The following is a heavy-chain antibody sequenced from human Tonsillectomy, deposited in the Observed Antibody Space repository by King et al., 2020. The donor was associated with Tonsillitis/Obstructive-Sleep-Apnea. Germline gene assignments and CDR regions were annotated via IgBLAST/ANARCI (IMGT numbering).Heavy chain of an antibody. CDR1: GGTFSSYA. J-gene: IGHJ4*02. Sequence: QLVQSGAEVKKPGSSVKVSCKSSGGTFSSYAISWGRQAPGQGLEWMGGIIPIFGTANYAQKCQGRVTLTADESTRTAYMELSSLRSEDTAVYYCARAPDDGYNEGDYWGQGTLVTVSS. V-gene: IGHV1-69*01. CDR2: IIPIFGTA. CDR3: ARAPDDGYNEGDY. D-gene: IGHD5-24*01.